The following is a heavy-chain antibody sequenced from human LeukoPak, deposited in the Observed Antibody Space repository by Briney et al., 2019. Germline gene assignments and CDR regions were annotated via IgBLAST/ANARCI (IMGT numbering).Heavy chain of an antibody. J-gene: IGHJ6*04. CDR2: INHSGST. CDR1: GGSFSGYY. V-gene: IGHV4-34*01. Sequence: SETLSLTCAVYGGSFSGYYWSWIRQPPGKGLEWIGEINHSGSTNYNPSLTSRVTISVDTSKNQFSLKLSSVTAADTAVYYCARVGYCSGGSCYLHGMDVWGKGTTVTVSS. D-gene: IGHD2-15*01. CDR3: ARVGYCSGGSCYLHGMDV.